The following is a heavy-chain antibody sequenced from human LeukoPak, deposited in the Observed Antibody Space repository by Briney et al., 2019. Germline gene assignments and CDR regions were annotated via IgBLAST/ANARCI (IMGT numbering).Heavy chain of an antibody. CDR1: GYTFTGYY. CDR2: INPNSGGT. J-gene: IGHJ6*03. CDR3: AKTPVEQWLEYYYYYMDV. D-gene: IGHD6-19*01. Sequence: ASVKVSCKASGYTFTGYYMHWVRQAPGQGLEWMGWINPNSGGTNYAQKFQGRVTMTRDTSISTAYMELSRLRSDDTAVYYCAKTPVEQWLEYYYYYMDVWGKGTTVTVSS. V-gene: IGHV1-2*02.